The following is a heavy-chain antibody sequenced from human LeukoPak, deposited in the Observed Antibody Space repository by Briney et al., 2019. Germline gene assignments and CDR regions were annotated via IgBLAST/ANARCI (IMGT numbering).Heavy chain of an antibody. CDR3: ARDLAAFDI. CDR2: IIPILGIA. V-gene: IGHV1-69*04. Sequence: SVKVSCTASGDTFSSYAISWVRQAPGQGLEWMGRIIPILGIANYAQKFQGRVTITADKSTSTAYMELSSLRSEDTAVYYCARDLAAFDIWGQGTMVTASS. CDR1: GDTFSSYA. J-gene: IGHJ3*02.